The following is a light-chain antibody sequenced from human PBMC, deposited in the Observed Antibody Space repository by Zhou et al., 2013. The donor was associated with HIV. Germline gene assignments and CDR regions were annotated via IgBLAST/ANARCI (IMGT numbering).Light chain of an antibody. V-gene: IGKV2D-29*01. CDR3: LQCRQLPYT. J-gene: IGKJ2*01. CDR1: QSLLHSDGKTD. Sequence: DVVLTQTPPSLSVTPGQPASMSCKSSQSLLHSDGKTDLYWYLQKPGQPPQLLIYEVSNRFSGVPDRFSGSGSGTDFTLQISRVEPEDVGIYYCLQCRQLPYTFGQGTKLEI. CDR2: EVS.